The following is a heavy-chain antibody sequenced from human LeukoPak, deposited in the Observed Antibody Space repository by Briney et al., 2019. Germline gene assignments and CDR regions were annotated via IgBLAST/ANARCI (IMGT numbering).Heavy chain of an antibody. CDR2: ISYDGSNK. Sequence: GGSLRLSCAASGFTFSSYAMHWVRQAPGKGLEWVAVISYDGSNKYYADSVKGRFTISRDNSKNTLYLQMNSLRAEDTAVYYCAKVAIVVVPAARSEYFQHWGQGTLVTVSS. CDR3: AKVAIVVVPAARSEYFQH. V-gene: IGHV3-30-3*01. CDR1: GFTFSSYA. J-gene: IGHJ1*01. D-gene: IGHD2-2*01.